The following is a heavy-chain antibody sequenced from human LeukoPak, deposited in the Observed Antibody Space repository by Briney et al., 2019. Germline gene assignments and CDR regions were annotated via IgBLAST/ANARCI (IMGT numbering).Heavy chain of an antibody. J-gene: IGHJ3*02. D-gene: IGHD3-22*01. CDR2: INPSGGST. Sequence: GESLKISCKGSGYTFTSYYMHWVRQAPGQGLEWMGIINPSGGSTSYAQKFQGRVTMTRDTSTSTVYMELSSLRSEDTAVYYCARAQNYYDSSGYYYRNAFDIWGQGTMVTVSS. V-gene: IGHV1-46*01. CDR1: GYTFTSYY. CDR3: ARAQNYYDSSGYYYRNAFDI.